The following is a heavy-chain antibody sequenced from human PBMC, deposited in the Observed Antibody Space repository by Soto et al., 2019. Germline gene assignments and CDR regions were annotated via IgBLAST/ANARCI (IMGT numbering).Heavy chain of an antibody. CDR3: SRLEMEHGTFYYGMDV. CDR2: IYYSGST. V-gene: IGHV4-39*01. J-gene: IGHJ6*02. Sequence: RQPPGKGLEWIGSIYYSGSTYYNPSLKSRVTISVDTSKNQFSLKLSSVTAADTAVYYCSRLEMEHGTFYYGMDVSGQGLTVT. D-gene: IGHD6-13*01.